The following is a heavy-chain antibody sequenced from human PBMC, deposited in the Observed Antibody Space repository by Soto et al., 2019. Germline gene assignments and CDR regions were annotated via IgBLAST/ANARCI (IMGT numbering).Heavy chain of an antibody. J-gene: IGHJ4*02. Sequence: LSLTCAVSGGSISSGGYSWSWIRQPPGKGLEWIGYIYHSGSTYYNPSLKSRVTISVDRSKNQFSLKLSSVTAADTAVYYCARDWAGYLDNRGQGTLGRVSS. V-gene: IGHV4-30-2*01. D-gene: IGHD3-10*01. CDR1: GGSISSGGYS. CDR3: ARDWAGYLDN. CDR2: IYHSGST.